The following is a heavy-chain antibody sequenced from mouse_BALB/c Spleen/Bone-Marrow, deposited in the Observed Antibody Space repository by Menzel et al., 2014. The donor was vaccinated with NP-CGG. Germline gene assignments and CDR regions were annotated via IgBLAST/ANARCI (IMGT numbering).Heavy chain of an antibody. V-gene: IGHV1S137*01. CDR3: ARGCGSGLYYYAMDY. J-gene: IGHJ4*01. Sequence: QAQLKEFGAELVRPGVSVKISCKGSGYSFTDYAMHWVKQSHAKSLEWIGVISPYYADGGFNQKCKGKATMTIDKSSSTAYMELARLTSEDSAIYYCARGCGSGLYYYAMDYWGQGTSVTISS. CDR2: ISPYYADG. D-gene: IGHD3-1*01. CDR1: GYSFTDYA.